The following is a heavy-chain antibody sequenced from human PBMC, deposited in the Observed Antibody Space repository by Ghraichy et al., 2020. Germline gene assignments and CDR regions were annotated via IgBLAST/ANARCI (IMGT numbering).Heavy chain of an antibody. CDR2: INPNSGGT. CDR1: GYTFTGYY. V-gene: IGHV1-2*04. D-gene: IGHD2-2*01. Sequence: ASVKVSCKASGYTFTGYYMHWVRQAPGQGLEWMGWINPNSGGTNYAQKFQGWVTMTRDTSISTAYMELSRLRSDDTAVYYCARARTSWLWRDWFDPWGQGTLVTVSS. J-gene: IGHJ5*02. CDR3: ARARTSWLWRDWFDP.